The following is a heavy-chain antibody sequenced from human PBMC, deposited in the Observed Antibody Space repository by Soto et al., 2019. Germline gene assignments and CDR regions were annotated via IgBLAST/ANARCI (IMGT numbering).Heavy chain of an antibody. CDR1: GSTFRSFG. CDR3: AKDTYYHDSTGYYVFDY. D-gene: IGHD3-22*01. Sequence: QVQLVESGGGVVQPGRSLRLSCAASGSTFRSFGMHWVRQAPGKGLEWVAAISYVGSNKNYVDSVKGRFTISRDNSDNTLYLQMNSLRAEDTAVYYCAKDTYYHDSTGYYVFDYWGQGTLVSVSS. J-gene: IGHJ4*02. V-gene: IGHV3-30*18. CDR2: ISYVGSNK.